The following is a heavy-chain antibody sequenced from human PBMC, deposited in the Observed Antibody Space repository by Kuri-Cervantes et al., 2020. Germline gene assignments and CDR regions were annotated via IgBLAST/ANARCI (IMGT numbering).Heavy chain of an antibody. CDR3: TKALGWYFDL. CDR1: GFTFSSYE. V-gene: IGHV3-21*01. J-gene: IGHJ2*01. CDR2: ISSSSSHI. Sequence: GESLKISCAASGFTFSSYEMNWVRQAPGQGLEWVAAISSSSSHIYYGDSVKGRFTVSRDNAKNSLFLQMNSLRAEDTAVYYCTKALGWYFDLWGRGTVVTVSS.